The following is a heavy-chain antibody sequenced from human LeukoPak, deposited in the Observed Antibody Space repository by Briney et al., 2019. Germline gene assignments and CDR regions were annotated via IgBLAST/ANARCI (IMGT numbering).Heavy chain of an antibody. J-gene: IGHJ4*02. CDR3: AKSGRGYGGNSLRFEY. CDR2: ISGSGGSP. D-gene: IGHD4-23*01. CDR1: GFPFTSYG. V-gene: IGHV3-23*01. Sequence: GGSLRLSCAASGFPFTSYGMSWVRQAPGKGLEWVSTISGSGGSPYYADSVKGRFTISRDNSNNTLYLQMNSLRAEDTAVYYCAKSGRGYGGNSLRFEYWGQGTLVTVSS.